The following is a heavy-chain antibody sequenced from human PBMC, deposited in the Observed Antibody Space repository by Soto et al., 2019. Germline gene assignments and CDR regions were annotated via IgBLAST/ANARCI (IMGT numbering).Heavy chain of an antibody. Sequence: QLVQSGGEVKKPGASVRVSCKASGYIFTDYGISWVRQAPGQGLEWMGWVSGYNADTSYAQRFQDRVKMTIDTSTRTAYMALRSLTSDDSAIFYCARELRWSSGWALDYWGQGTLVTVSS. J-gene: IGHJ4*02. D-gene: IGHD6-19*01. CDR2: VSGYNADT. CDR1: GYIFTDYG. CDR3: ARELRWSSGWALDY. V-gene: IGHV1-18*04.